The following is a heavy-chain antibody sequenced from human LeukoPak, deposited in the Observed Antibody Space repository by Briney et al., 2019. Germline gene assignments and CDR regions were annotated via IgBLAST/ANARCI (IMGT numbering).Heavy chain of an antibody. CDR1: GFTFRSYG. V-gene: IGHV3-30*02. D-gene: IGHD4-17*01. J-gene: IGHJ6*03. CDR2: IRYDGSNK. CDR3: ARTRGGDYESHYYYMDV. Sequence: GGSLRLSCAASGFTFRSYGMHWVRQAPGKGLEWVAFIRYDGSNKKYVDSVKGRFTISRDNSKNTLYLQMNSLRAEDTAVYYCARTRGGDYESHYYYMDVWGKGTTVTVPS.